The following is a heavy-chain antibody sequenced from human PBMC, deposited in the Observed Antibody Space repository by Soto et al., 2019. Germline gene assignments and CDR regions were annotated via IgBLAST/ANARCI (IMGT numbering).Heavy chain of an antibody. CDR3: AKDRGGIRRITMVRGVPDY. J-gene: IGHJ4*02. V-gene: IGHV3-23*01. D-gene: IGHD3-10*01. CDR2: ISGSGGST. CDR1: GFTFSSYA. Sequence: GGSLRLSCAASGFTFSSYAMSWVRQAPGKGLEWVSAISGSGGSTYCADSVKGRFTISRDNSKNTLYLQMNSLRAEDTAVYYCAKDRGGIRRITMVRGVPDYWGQGTLVTVSS.